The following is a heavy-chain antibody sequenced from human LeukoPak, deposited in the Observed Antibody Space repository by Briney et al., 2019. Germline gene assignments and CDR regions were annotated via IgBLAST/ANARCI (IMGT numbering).Heavy chain of an antibody. Sequence: PGGSLRLSCAASGFTFITYTMSWVRQAPGKGLEWVSAISGGNYTYYADSVKGRFTISRDNSKNTLYLQMNSLRAEDTAVYYCARDSSSGWYLDYWGQGTLVTVSS. CDR2: ISGGNYT. CDR1: GFTFITYT. J-gene: IGHJ4*02. D-gene: IGHD6-19*01. V-gene: IGHV3-23*01. CDR3: ARDSSSGWYLDY.